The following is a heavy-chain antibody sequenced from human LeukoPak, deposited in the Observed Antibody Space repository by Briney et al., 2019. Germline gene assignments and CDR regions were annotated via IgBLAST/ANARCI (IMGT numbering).Heavy chain of an antibody. CDR3: ARAEDYLSYSDY. D-gene: IGHD4-11*01. CDR2: IYTSGST. CDR1: GGSISSGSYY. V-gene: IGHV4-61*02. J-gene: IGHJ4*01. Sequence: SETLSLTCTVSGGSISSGSYYWSWIRQPAGKGLEWIGRIYTSGSTNYNPSPKSRVTISVDTSKNQFSLKLRSVTAADTAVYYCARAEDYLSYSDYWGHGTLVTVSS.